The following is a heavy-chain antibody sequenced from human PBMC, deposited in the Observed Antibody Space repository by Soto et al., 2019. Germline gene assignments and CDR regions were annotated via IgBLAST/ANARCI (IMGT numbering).Heavy chain of an antibody. Sequence: GESLKISCKGSGYSFTSYWISWVRQMPGKGLEWMGRIDPSDSYTNYSPSFQGHVTISADKSISTAYLQWSSLKASDTAMYYCARLPAGEMATITAEYYYYGMDVWGQGTTVTVSS. CDR1: GYSFTSYW. CDR2: IDPSDSYT. J-gene: IGHJ6*02. CDR3: ARLPAGEMATITAEYYYYGMDV. V-gene: IGHV5-10-1*01. D-gene: IGHD5-12*01.